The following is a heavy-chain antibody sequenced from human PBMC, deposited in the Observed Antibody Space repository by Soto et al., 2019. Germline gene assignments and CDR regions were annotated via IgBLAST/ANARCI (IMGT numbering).Heavy chain of an antibody. CDR1: GFTFSSYA. J-gene: IGHJ6*02. D-gene: IGHD3-3*01. V-gene: IGHV3-23*01. Sequence: GGSLRLSCAASGFTFSSYAMSWVRQAPGKGLEWVSATSGSGGSTYYADSVKGRFTISRDNSKNTLYLQMNSLRAEDTAVYYCAKDSPRTYDFWSGYTRYGMDVWGQGTTVTVSS. CDR2: TSGSGGST. CDR3: AKDSPRTYDFWSGYTRYGMDV.